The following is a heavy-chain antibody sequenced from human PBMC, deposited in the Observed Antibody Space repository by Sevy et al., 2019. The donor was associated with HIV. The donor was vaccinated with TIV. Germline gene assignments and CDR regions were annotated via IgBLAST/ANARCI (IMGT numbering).Heavy chain of an antibody. V-gene: IGHV3-66*02. Sequence: GGSLRLSCAASGFTVSSNYMSWVRQAPGKGLEWVSVIYSGGSTYYADSVKGRFTISRDNSKNTLYLQMNSLRAEDTAVYYCARARCSGGSCYEKAGGFDPWGQGTLVTVSS. CDR1: GFTVSSNY. CDR2: IYSGGST. CDR3: ARARCSGGSCYEKAGGFDP. J-gene: IGHJ5*02. D-gene: IGHD2-15*01.